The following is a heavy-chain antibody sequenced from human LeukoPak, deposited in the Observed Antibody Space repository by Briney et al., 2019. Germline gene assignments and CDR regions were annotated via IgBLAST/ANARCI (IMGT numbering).Heavy chain of an antibody. V-gene: IGHV1-24*01. J-gene: IGHJ6*02. CDR1: GYTLTELS. CDR2: FDPEDGET. CDR3: ATAPSSSWYRGGYYYYGMDV. D-gene: IGHD6-13*01. Sequence: ASVKVSCKVSGYTLTELSMHWVRQAPGKGLEWMGGFDPEDGETIYAQKFQGRVTMTEDTSTDTAYMELSSLRSEDTAVYYCATAPSSSWYRGGYYYYGMDVWGQGTTVTVSS.